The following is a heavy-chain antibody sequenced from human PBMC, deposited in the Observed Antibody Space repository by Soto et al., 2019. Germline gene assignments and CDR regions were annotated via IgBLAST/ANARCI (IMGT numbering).Heavy chain of an antibody. CDR3: ARAQYSSSWYPFDY. D-gene: IGHD6-13*01. CDR2: IYYDGSNK. Sequence: QVQLVESGGGVVQPGRSLRLSCAVSGFTFSSYGMHWVRQAPGKGLEWVAVIYYDGSNKYYADSVKGRFTISRDNSKNTLYLQMNSLRAEDTALYYCARAQYSSSWYPFDYWGQGTLVTVSS. J-gene: IGHJ4*02. CDR1: GFTFSSYG. V-gene: IGHV3-33*01.